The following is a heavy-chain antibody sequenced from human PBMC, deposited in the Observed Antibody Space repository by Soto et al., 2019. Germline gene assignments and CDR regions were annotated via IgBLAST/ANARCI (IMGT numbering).Heavy chain of an antibody. Sequence: SGPTLVNPTQTVTLTCTFSGFSLATSGVGVGWIRQPPGKALECLALIYWDDDKRYNPSLRSRLTITKDISKNQVVLSMTNMDPVDTATYYCAHRRGGHNWYDGDFDYWGQGTLVTVSS. CDR1: GFSLATSGVG. CDR2: IYWDDDK. CDR3: AHRRGGHNWYDGDFDY. J-gene: IGHJ4*02. D-gene: IGHD1-1*01. V-gene: IGHV2-5*02.